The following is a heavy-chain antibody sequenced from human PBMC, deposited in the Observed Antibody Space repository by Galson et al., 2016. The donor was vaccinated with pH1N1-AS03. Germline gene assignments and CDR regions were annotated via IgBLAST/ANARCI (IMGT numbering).Heavy chain of an antibody. CDR1: GFTFNSYH. CDR2: IYHGEAGTT. V-gene: IGHV3-23*03. J-gene: IGHJ5*02. Sequence: SLRLSCAASGFTFNSYHMSWVRQAPGKGLEWVSVIYHGEAGTTYYADSVKGRFTISRHISTNTVNLQMNNLRVEDTATYYCATDRFGEPTTWGQGTLIIVS. CDR3: ATDRFGEPTT. D-gene: IGHD3-16*01.